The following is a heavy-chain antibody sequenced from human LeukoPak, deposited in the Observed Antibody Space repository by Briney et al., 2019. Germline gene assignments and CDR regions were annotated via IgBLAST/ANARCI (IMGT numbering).Heavy chain of an antibody. CDR3: TRDLRPGVVVAAHKPNWFDP. J-gene: IGHJ5*02. V-gene: IGHV3-21*01. Sequence: GGSLRLSCAASGFTFSSYSMNWVRQAPGKGLEWVSSISSSSSYIYYADSVKGRFTISRDNAKNSLYLQMNSLRAEDTAVYYCTRDLRPGVVVAAHKPNWFDPWGQGTLVTVSS. CDR1: GFTFSSYS. CDR2: ISSSSSYI. D-gene: IGHD2-15*01.